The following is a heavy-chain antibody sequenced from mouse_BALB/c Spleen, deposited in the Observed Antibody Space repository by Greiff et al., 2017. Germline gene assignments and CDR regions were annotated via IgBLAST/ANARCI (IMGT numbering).Heavy chain of an antibody. D-gene: IGHD2-1*01. CDR1: GFTFSSYG. V-gene: IGHV5-6-3*01. J-gene: IGHJ1*01. Sequence: EVQGVESGGGLVQPGGSLKLSCAASGFTFSSYGMSWVRQTPDKRLELVATINSNGGSTYYPDSVKGRFTNSRDNAKNTLYLQMSSLKSEDTAMYYCARAIRGGNLYWYFDVWGAGTTVTVSS. CDR2: INSNGGST. CDR3: ARAIRGGNLYWYFDV.